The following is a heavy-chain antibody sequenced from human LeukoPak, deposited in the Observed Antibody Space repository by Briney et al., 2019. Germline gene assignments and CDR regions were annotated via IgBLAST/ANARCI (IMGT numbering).Heavy chain of an antibody. CDR2: ITYSGSI. V-gene: IGHV4-34*01. J-gene: IGHJ4*02. CDR1: GGSFSGKY. Sequence: PSETLSLTCAVYGGSFSGKYWTWIRQPPGKGLEWIGEITYSGSIYYKPPLKSRVTISVGTSKNQFSLKLNSVTAADTAMYYCARDLMTWGQGTLVAVSS. CDR3: ARDLMT.